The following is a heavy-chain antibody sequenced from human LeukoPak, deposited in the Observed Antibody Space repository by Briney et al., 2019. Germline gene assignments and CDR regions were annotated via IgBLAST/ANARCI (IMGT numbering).Heavy chain of an antibody. V-gene: IGHV4-39*07. Sequence: SETLSLTCTVSGGSISSSSYYWGWIRQPPGKGLEWNGSIFYSGSSYYNPSLKSRVTISVDTSKNQFSLKLSSVTAADTAVYYCARDHGIAARGDYWGQGTLVTVSS. CDR3: ARDHGIAARGDY. CDR1: GGSISSSSYY. J-gene: IGHJ4*02. D-gene: IGHD6-6*01. CDR2: IFYSGSS.